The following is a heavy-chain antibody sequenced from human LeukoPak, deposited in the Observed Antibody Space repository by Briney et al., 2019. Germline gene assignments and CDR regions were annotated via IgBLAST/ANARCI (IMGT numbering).Heavy chain of an antibody. D-gene: IGHD3-22*01. CDR3: AKGTYYYDSSGYKGFDY. CDR2: INPNSGGT. V-gene: IGHV1-2*02. J-gene: IGHJ4*02. CDR1: GYTFTTYD. Sequence: GASVKVSCKASGYTFTTYDFSWVRQAPGQGLEWMGWINPNSGGTNYAQKFQGRVTMTRDTSISTAYMELSRLRSDDTAVYYCAKGTYYYDSSGYKGFDYWGQGTLVTVSS.